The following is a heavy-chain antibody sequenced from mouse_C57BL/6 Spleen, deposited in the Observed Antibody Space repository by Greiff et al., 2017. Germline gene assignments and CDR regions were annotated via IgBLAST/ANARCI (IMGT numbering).Heavy chain of an antibody. CDR3: ARASPQERNDFDY. D-gene: IGHD2-1*01. CDR2: IDPSDSYT. CDR1: GYTFTSYS. Sequence: QVQLQQSGAELVMPGASVKLSCKASGYTFTSYSMHWVKQRPGQGLEWIGEIDPSDSYTNYNQKFKGKSTLTVDKSSSTAYMQLSRLTSEDSAVDNCARASPQERNDFDYWGQGTTLTVSS. V-gene: IGHV1-69*01. J-gene: IGHJ2*01.